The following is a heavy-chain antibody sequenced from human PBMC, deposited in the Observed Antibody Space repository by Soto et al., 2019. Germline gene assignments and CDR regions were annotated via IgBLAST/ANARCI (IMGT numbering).Heavy chain of an antibody. D-gene: IGHD1-26*01. CDR3: SRDSYTGTYYYGMDV. CDR2: INTDGTYI. Sequence: GSLRLSCAASGFTFSTYWMHWVRQVPGKGLVWVSRINTDGTYIHYADSVKGRFTISRDNAKNTLYLQLNSLRAEDTAVYFCSRDSYTGTYYYGMDVWGQGTTVTVSS. V-gene: IGHV3-74*01. J-gene: IGHJ6*02. CDR1: GFTFSTYW.